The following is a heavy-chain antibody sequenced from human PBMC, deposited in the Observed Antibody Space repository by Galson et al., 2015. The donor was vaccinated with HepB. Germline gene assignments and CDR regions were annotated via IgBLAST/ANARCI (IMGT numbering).Heavy chain of an antibody. CDR3: VRSDDYTNYKFDF. V-gene: IGHV1-69*13. CDR1: GGIFSNYV. J-gene: IGHJ4*02. D-gene: IGHD4-11*01. CDR2: IIPIFGTT. Sequence: SVKVSCKASGGIFSNYVISWVRQAPGQGLEWMGNIIPIFGTTDYAQKFQARVTIIVDESTSTAYMELSSLRSEDTAVYYCVRSDDYTNYKFDFWGQGTLVTVSS.